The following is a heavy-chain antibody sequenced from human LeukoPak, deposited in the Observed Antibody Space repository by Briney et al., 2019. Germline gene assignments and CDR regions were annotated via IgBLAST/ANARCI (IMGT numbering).Heavy chain of an antibody. D-gene: IGHD2/OR15-2a*01. CDR3: ARNPDFLPSYFDY. V-gene: IGHV1-18*01. CDR1: GYTFTSYG. J-gene: IGHJ4*02. CDR2: ISAYNGNT. Sequence: ASVKVSCKASGYTFTSYGISWVRQAPGQGLEWMGWISAYNGNTNYAQKFQGRVTITADKSTSTAYMELSSLRSEDTAVYYCARNPDFLPSYFDYWGQGTLVTVSS.